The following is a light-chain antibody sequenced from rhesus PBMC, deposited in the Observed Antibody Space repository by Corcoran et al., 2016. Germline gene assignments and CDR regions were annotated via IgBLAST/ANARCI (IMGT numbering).Light chain of an antibody. Sequence: DIQMTQSPSSLSASVGDRVTITFRASENVNNYLHWYQQKPGKAPQLLIYKASPLQSGVPSRFSGSRSGTDFTLTISCLQPQDFATYYCQNSYGTPFTLGPGTKLDIK. J-gene: IGKJ3*01. CDR3: QNSYGTPFT. V-gene: IGKV1-74*01. CDR1: ENVNNY. CDR2: KAS.